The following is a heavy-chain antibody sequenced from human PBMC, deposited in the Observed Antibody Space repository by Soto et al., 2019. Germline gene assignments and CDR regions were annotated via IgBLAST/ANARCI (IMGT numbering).Heavy chain of an antibody. CDR2: INPSGGST. CDR1: GYTFTSYY. CDR3: ARRRIVVVVDDDAFDI. D-gene: IGHD2-15*01. Sequence: ASVKVSCKASGYTFTSYYMHWVRQAPGQGLEWMGIINPSGGSTSYAQKFQGRVTMTRDTSTSTVYMELSSLRSEDTAVYYCARRRIVVVVDDDAFDIWGQGTMVTVSS. J-gene: IGHJ3*02. V-gene: IGHV1-46*01.